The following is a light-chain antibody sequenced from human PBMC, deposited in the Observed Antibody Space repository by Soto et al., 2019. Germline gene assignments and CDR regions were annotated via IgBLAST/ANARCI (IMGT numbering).Light chain of an antibody. CDR3: QQRSRWPPWS. J-gene: IGKJ1*01. CDR2: GAS. Sequence: IVLTQSPATLSLSPGKRAPLSCRARQNSSNYLIWYQQKPGQAPRLLIYGASSRATGIPDRFSGSGSGTDFTLTISSLEPADFAVYYCQQRSRWPPWSFGQGTKVDIK. CDR1: QNSSNY. V-gene: IGKV3-11*01.